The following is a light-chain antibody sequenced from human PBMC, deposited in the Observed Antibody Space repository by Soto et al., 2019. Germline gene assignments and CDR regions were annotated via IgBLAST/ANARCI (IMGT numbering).Light chain of an antibody. CDR3: QYDDRSFGL. V-gene: IGLV6-57*04. Sequence: NFMLTQPPSVSESPGETVTISCTRTSGGIANNSVQWYQQRPGSAPTIVIYDHNQRPSGVPDRFSGSTSGSSNSASLSSPGLQAEDEDDYACQYDDRSFGLFGGGTKLTVL. CDR2: DHN. J-gene: IGLJ2*01. CDR1: SGGIANNS.